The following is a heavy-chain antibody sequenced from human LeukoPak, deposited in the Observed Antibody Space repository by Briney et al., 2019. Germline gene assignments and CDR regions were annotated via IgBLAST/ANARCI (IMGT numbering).Heavy chain of an antibody. CDR1: GFTFSSYW. CDR2: INTDGRST. CDR3: VRVTRDRAFDI. V-gene: IGHV3-74*01. Sequence: GGSLILSCAASGFTFSSYWMHWVRQAPGKGLVWVSRINTDGRSTSYADSVKGRFTVSRDNAKNTLYLQMNSLRAEDTAVYYCVRVTRDRAFDIWGQGTMVTVSS. J-gene: IGHJ3*02. D-gene: IGHD2-21*02.